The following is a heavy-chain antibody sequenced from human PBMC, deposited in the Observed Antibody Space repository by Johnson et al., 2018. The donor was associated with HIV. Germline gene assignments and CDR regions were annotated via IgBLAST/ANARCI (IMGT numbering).Heavy chain of an antibody. V-gene: IGHV3-30*04. J-gene: IGHJ3*02. CDR2: ISYDGSNK. CDR1: GFTFSSYA. CDR3: SRHSPRGYIGYDAFDI. Sequence: QVQLVESGGGVVQPGRSLRLSCAASGFTFSSYAMHWVRQAPGKGLEWVAVISYDGSNKYYADSVKGRFPISRDNAKNSLDLQMSSLGPEDTAVYYCSRHSPRGYIGYDAFDIWGQGTVVTVSS. D-gene: IGHD5-12*01.